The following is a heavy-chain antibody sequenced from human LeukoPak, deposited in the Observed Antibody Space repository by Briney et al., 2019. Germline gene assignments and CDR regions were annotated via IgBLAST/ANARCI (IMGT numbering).Heavy chain of an antibody. D-gene: IGHD4-17*01. CDR3: ARDPGDFYFDH. Sequence: PGGSLRLSCAASGFTFSNYGMSWVRQAPGRGLEWVSTISGSGESTYYIDSVEGRFTISRDNSKNTLYLQMNSLRAEDTAVYYCARDPGDFYFDHWGQGTLVTVSS. CDR2: ISGSGEST. V-gene: IGHV3-23*01. J-gene: IGHJ4*02. CDR1: GFTFSNYG.